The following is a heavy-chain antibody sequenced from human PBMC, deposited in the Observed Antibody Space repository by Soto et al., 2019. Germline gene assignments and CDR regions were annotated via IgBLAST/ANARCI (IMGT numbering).Heavy chain of an antibody. CDR3: ARHIITIFGVVTYGMDV. Sequence: GESLKISCQGSGYSFTSYWISWVRQMPGKGLEWMGRIDPSDSHTNYSPSFQGHVTISADKSISTAYLQWSSLKASDTAMYYCARHIITIFGVVTYGMDVWAKGPRSPSP. J-gene: IGHJ6*02. D-gene: IGHD3-3*01. CDR2: IDPSDSHT. V-gene: IGHV5-10-1*01. CDR1: GYSFTSYW.